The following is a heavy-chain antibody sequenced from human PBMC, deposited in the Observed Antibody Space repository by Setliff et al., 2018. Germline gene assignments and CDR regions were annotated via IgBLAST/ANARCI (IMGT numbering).Heavy chain of an antibody. Sequence: GASVKVSCKASGYTFTTYDIIWVRQATGQGLEWMGWMNPNSGNAAYAQKFQGRVNMTRNTSISTAYMELSSLRFEDTAVYYCARGALVLQFLEWLPRYYYMDVWGKGTTVTVSS. D-gene: IGHD3-3*01. CDR2: MNPNSGNA. CDR1: GYTFTTYD. CDR3: ARGALVLQFLEWLPRYYYMDV. J-gene: IGHJ6*03. V-gene: IGHV1-8*02.